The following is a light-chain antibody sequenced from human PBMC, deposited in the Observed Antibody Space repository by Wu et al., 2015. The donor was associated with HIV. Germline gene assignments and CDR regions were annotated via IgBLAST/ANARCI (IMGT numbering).Light chain of an antibody. V-gene: IGKV3-20*01. J-gene: IGKJ1*01. CDR2: DAS. CDR3: QKYNTAPWT. CDR1: QSVNSNF. Sequence: EIVLTQSPGTLSLSPGERATLSCRASQSVNSNFLAWYQHKPAQAPRLLIFDASRRAPGIADRFSGSGSGTDFTLTISSLQPEDVATYYCQKYNTAPWTFGQGTKVEMK.